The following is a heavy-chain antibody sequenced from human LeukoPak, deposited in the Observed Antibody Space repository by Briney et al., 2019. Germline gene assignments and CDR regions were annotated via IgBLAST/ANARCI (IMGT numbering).Heavy chain of an antibody. D-gene: IGHD2-15*01. CDR1: GGTFSSYA. Sequence: GASVKVSCKASGGTFSSYAISWARQAPGQGLEWMGRIIPILGIANYAQKFQGRVTITADKSTSTAYMELSGLRSEDTAVYYCARGSGYCSGGSCYSAFDYWGQGTLVTVSS. J-gene: IGHJ4*02. CDR2: IIPILGIA. V-gene: IGHV1-69*04. CDR3: ARGSGYCSGGSCYSAFDY.